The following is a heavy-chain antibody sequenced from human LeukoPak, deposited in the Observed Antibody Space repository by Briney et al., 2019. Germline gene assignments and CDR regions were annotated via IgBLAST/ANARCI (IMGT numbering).Heavy chain of an antibody. V-gene: IGHV3-23*01. CDR1: GFTFSSYA. J-gene: IGHJ4*02. D-gene: IGHD6-19*01. CDR3: AKGMSSGWYLFDY. Sequence: PGGSLRLSCAASGFTFSSYAMSWVRQAPGKGLEWVSAISGSGGSTYYADSVKGRFTISRDNSKNTLYLQMNSLKAEDTAVYYCAKGMSSGWYLFDYWGQGTLVTVSS. CDR2: ISGSGGST.